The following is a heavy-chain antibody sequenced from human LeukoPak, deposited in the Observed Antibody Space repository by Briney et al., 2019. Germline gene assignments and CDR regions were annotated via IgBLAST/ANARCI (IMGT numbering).Heavy chain of an antibody. CDR2: IYSSGST. V-gene: IGHV4-34*01. Sequence: SETLSLTCAVYGGSFSGYYWSWIRQPPGKGLEWIGSIYSSGSTYYNPSLKSRVTISVDTSKNQFSLKLTSVTAADTAVYYCARHYGPWGQGTLVTVSS. CDR3: ARHYGP. J-gene: IGHJ5*02. D-gene: IGHD3-16*01. CDR1: GGSFSGYY.